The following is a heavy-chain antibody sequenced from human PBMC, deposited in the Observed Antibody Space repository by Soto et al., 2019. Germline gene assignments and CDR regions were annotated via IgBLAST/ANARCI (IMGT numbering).Heavy chain of an antibody. V-gene: IGHV4-4*02. D-gene: IGHD1-7*01. CDR3: ASRDPGTSVDY. Sequence: ETLSLTCAVSGGSFTSNNWWTCVRQPPGQGLEWIGEIYRTGSTNYNPSLKSRVTISLDKSENQFSLKVTSLTAADTAVYYCASRDPGTSVDYWGQGTLVT. CDR1: GGSFTSNNW. CDR2: IYRTGST. J-gene: IGHJ4*02.